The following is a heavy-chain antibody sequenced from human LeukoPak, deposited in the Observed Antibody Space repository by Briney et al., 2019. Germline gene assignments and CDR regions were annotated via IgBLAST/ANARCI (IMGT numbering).Heavy chain of an antibody. CDR1: SGSISNYY. D-gene: IGHD6-13*01. Sequence: SETLSLTCTVSSGSISNYYWSWIRQSAGKGLEWIGRISSSGSTNYNPSLKSRVTMSVDTSKNRFSLNLTSVTAADTAVYYCAREVEAAGRGFDPWGQGTLVTVSS. J-gene: IGHJ5*02. V-gene: IGHV4-4*07. CDR3: AREVEAAGRGFDP. CDR2: ISSSGST.